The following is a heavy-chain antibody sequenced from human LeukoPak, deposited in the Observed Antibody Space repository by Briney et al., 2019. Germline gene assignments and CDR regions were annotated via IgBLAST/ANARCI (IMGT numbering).Heavy chain of an antibody. J-gene: IGHJ4*02. D-gene: IGHD6-19*01. CDR1: GFSFNSYA. Sequence: GGSLRLSCAASGFSFNSYAMYWVRQAPGKGLEWVSGFFGSGGSAHYEDSVKGRFTISRDNSKNTVYLQMDSLRVEDTAVYYCGKTTTGYSSGRYPGWPVDYWGQGTLVTVSS. CDR3: GKTTTGYSSGRYPGWPVDY. V-gene: IGHV3-23*01. CDR2: FFGSGGSA.